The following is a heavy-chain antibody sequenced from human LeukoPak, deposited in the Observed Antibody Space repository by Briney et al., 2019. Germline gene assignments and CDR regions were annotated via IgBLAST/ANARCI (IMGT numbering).Heavy chain of an antibody. Sequence: PSETLSLTCTVSGGSISSSSYYWGWMRQAPGKGLECIGNIYYSGSTYYNPSLKSRVTISVDTSKNQFSLKLTSVTAADTAVYYCARFYSSDWEVFDYWGQGTLVTVSS. CDR3: ARFYSSDWEVFDY. CDR2: IYYSGST. V-gene: IGHV4-39*01. D-gene: IGHD6-19*01. J-gene: IGHJ4*02. CDR1: GGSISSSSYY.